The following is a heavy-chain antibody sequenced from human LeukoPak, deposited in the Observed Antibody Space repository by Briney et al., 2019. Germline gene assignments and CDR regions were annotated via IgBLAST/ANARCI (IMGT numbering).Heavy chain of an antibody. J-gene: IGHJ5*02. CDR1: GFTGSNNY. CDR3: IVFGDSNH. D-gene: IGHD4-17*01. CDR2: IHSSGGT. Sequence: GGSLRLSCAASGFTGSNNYMSWVRQAPGKGLEWVSAIHSSGGTYSADSVKGRFTISRDTSKNTLYLQINSLRVEDTAVYYCIVFGDSNHWGQGTLVTVSS. V-gene: IGHV3-53*01.